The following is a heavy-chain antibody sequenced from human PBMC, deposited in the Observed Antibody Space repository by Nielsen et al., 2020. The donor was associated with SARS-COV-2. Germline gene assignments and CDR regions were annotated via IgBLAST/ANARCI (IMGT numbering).Heavy chain of an antibody. D-gene: IGHD6-13*01. CDR1: GFTFSSYA. CDR3: ARELPYSSSWYVVSS. CDR2: ISYDGSNK. V-gene: IGHV3-30*04. J-gene: IGHJ5*02. Sequence: GESLKISCAASGFTFSSYAMHWVRQAPGKGLEWVAVISYDGSNKYYADSVKGRFTISRDNSKNTLYLQMNSLRAEDTAVYYCARELPYSSSWYVVSSWGQGTLVTVSS.